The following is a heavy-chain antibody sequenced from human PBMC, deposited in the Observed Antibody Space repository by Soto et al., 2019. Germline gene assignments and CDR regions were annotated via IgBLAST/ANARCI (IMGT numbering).Heavy chain of an antibody. J-gene: IGHJ4*02. CDR2: IRSKDYGGTT. V-gene: IGHV3-49*01. D-gene: IGHD6-19*01. Sequence: PGGSLRLSCTASGFTFGDYAMSWFRQAPGKGLEWVGFIRSKDYGGTTEYKASVKGRFTISRDDYKSIAYLQMNSLKTEDTAVYFSTRDGGGWYEYDYDYWGQGTLVTVTS. CDR3: TRDGGGWYEYDYDY. CDR1: GFTFGDYA.